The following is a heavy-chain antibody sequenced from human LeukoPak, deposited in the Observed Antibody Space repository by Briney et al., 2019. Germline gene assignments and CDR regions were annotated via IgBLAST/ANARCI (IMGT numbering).Heavy chain of an antibody. CDR3: ARETTVATGDFDY. CDR1: GFTFSSYE. V-gene: IGHV3-48*03. CDR2: ISSSGSAI. Sequence: PGGSLRLSCAASGFTFSSYEMNWVRQAPGKGLEWVSYISSSGSAIHYTDSVKGRFTISRDNVKNSPYLQMNSLRVEDTAVYYCARETTVATGDFDYWGQGTLVTVSS. D-gene: IGHD4-23*01. J-gene: IGHJ4*02.